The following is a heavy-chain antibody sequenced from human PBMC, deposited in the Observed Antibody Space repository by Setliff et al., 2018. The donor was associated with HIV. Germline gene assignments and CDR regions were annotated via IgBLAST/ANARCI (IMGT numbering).Heavy chain of an antibody. CDR2: IYTSGST. V-gene: IGHV4-34*01. Sequence: SETLSLTCAVYGGSFSGYSWIWIRQPPGKGLEWIGHIYTSGSTNYNPSLKSRVTISVDTSKNQSSLKLTSVTAADTAIYYCARHVVALGIVVLPAGALDFWGPGTLVTVSS. D-gene: IGHD2-2*01. CDR3: ARHVVALGIVVLPAGALDF. J-gene: IGHJ4*02. CDR1: GGSFSGYS.